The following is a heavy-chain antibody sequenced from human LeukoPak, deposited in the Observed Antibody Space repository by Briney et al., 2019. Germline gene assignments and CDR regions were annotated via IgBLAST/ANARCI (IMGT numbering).Heavy chain of an antibody. J-gene: IGHJ4*02. CDR3: GRSVVNPFDY. CDR2: ISSSGSIT. Sequence: GGSLRLPCVASGFTFSYEMXXXXXAPGKGLEWVSYISSSGSITYYADSVKGRFTISXXNAKNSLYLQMNSLRAEDTAVYYCGRSVVNPFDYWGQGTLVTVSS. D-gene: IGHD3-22*01. V-gene: IGHV3-48*03. CDR1: GFTFSYE.